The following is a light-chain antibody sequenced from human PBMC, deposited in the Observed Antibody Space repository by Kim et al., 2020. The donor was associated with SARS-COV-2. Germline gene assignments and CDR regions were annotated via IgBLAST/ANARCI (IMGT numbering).Light chain of an antibody. V-gene: IGKV3-20*01. CDR2: GAS. Sequence: DIVFTQSPATLSLSPGERATLSCRASQNVNNNYLAWYQQKPGQAPRLLIYGASNRATAIPDKFSGSISGTDFTLTISRLEPEDFAVYYCQQYGTTPWTFGQGTKVDIK. CDR3: QQYGTTPWT. CDR1: QNVNNNY. J-gene: IGKJ1*01.